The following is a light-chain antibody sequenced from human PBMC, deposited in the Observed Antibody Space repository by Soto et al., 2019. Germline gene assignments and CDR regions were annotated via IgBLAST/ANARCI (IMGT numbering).Light chain of an antibody. Sequence: EIVMTQSPATLSVSPGESATLSFRASRSVNSNYLAWYQQHPGQPPRLLIYGISTRATGIPARFSGSGSGAEFSLTISSLQSEDFAVYYCQQYSKWPITFGQGTRLEIK. J-gene: IGKJ5*01. CDR3: QQYSKWPIT. CDR2: GIS. V-gene: IGKV3-15*01. CDR1: RSVNSN.